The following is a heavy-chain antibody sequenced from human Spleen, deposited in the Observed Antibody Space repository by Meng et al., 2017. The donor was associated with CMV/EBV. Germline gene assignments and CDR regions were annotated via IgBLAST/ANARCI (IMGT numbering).Heavy chain of an antibody. V-gene: IGHV3-23*01. CDR3: AKDQGLTYYDFWSGCCFDY. CDR1: GFTFNDHA. CDR2: IGGRHPGR. Sequence: GESLKISCAASGFTFNDHAMSWVRRPPGKGLEWVSAIGGRHPGRYYADSVRGRFTISRDNSKNTLYLQMNNLRAEDTAIYYCAKDQGLTYYDFWSGCCFDYWGQGTLVTVSS. J-gene: IGHJ4*02. D-gene: IGHD3-3*01.